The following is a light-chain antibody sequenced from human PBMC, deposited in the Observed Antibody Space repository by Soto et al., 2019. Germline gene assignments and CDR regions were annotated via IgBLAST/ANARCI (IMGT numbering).Light chain of an antibody. CDR2: EVS. V-gene: IGLV2-14*01. CDR3: SSYTSSSTWL. Sequence: QSALTQPASVSGSPGQSITISCTGTSSDVGGYNYVSWYQQHPSKAPKLMIFEVSNRPSGVSNRFSGSKSGNTASLIISGLQAEDEADYYCSSYTSSSTWLFGGGTKLTVL. CDR1: SSDVGGYNY. J-gene: IGLJ3*02.